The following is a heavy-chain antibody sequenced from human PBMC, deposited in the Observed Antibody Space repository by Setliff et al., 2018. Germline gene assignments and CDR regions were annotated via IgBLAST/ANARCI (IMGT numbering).Heavy chain of an antibody. J-gene: IGHJ4*02. D-gene: IGHD6-19*01. CDR3: VRGRRGGWYINYDY. CDR1: GGSISSDSYY. V-gene: IGHV4-39*07. Sequence: SETLSLTCTVSGGSISSDSYYWGWIRQPPGKGLEWIGSIHYSGSTHCDPSLRSRVTISVDTSKNQFSLKLTSVTAADTAVYYCVRGRRGGWYINYDYWGQGTLVTVSS. CDR2: IHYSGST.